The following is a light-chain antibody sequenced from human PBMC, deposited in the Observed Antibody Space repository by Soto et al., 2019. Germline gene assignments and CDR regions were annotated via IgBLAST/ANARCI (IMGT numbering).Light chain of an antibody. Sequence: QSVLTQPASVSGSPGQSITISCTGTSSDVGGYNYVSWYQQHPGKAPKLMIYEVSNRPSGVSNRFSGSKSGNTASLTISGLQAEDEADYFCSSYRSSHTLLFGGGTKLTVL. CDR1: SSDVGGYNY. J-gene: IGLJ2*01. CDR2: EVS. V-gene: IGLV2-14*01. CDR3: SSYRSSHTLL.